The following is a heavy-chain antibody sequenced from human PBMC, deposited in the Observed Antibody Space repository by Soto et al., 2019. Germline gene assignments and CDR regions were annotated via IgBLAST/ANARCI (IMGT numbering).Heavy chain of an antibody. CDR3: ARDRYYYDSSGYSQTNYYYYGMDV. CDR1: GFTFSSYS. J-gene: IGHJ6*02. V-gene: IGHV3-21*01. Sequence: GGSLRLSCAASGFTFSSYSMNWARQAPGKGLEWVSSISSSSSYIYYADSVKGRFTISRDNAKNSLYLQMNSLRAEDTAVYYCARDRYYYDSSGYSQTNYYYYGMDVWGQGTTVTVSS. CDR2: ISSSSSYI. D-gene: IGHD3-22*01.